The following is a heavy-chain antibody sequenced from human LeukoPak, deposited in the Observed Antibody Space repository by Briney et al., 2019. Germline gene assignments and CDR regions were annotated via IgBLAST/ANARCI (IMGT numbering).Heavy chain of an antibody. CDR3: ARVKAARPYYFDY. Sequence: GASVKVSCKASGGTFSSYTISWVGQAPGQGLEWMGRIIPILGIANYAQKFQGRVTITADKSTSTAYMELSSLRSEDTAVYYCARVKAARPYYFDYWGQGTLVTVSS. V-gene: IGHV1-69*02. CDR1: GGTFSSYT. J-gene: IGHJ4*02. CDR2: IIPILGIA. D-gene: IGHD6-6*01.